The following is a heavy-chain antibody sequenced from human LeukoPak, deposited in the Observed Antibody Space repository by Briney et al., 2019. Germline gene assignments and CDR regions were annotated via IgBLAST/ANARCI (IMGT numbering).Heavy chain of an antibody. V-gene: IGHV1-24*01. CDR3: ATDRDYYSNWPGRWYY. J-gene: IGHJ4*02. D-gene: IGHD4-11*01. CDR2: FDPEDGET. Sequence: ASVKVSCKVSGYTLTELSTHWVRQAPGKGLEWMGGFDPEDGETIYAQKFQGRVTMTEDTSTDTAYMELSSLRSEDTAVYYCATDRDYYSNWPGRWYYWGQGTLVTVSS. CDR1: GYTLTELS.